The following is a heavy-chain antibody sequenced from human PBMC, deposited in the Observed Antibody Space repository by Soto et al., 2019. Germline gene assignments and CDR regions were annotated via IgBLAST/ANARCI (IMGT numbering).Heavy chain of an antibody. CDR1: GGSITTGGRY. Sequence: QVRLQEWGPGLVKPSQTLSLKCSVSGGSITTGGRYWSWIRKLPGKGLEWIGDIYYSGNTYYNAALKSRVTISVEATKNQFSLKLSSVTAADTDVYYCAQALVFSGGDGFDIWGQGRLVTVSS. V-gene: IGHV4-31*02. CDR2: IYYSGNT. CDR3: AQALVFSGGDGFDI. D-gene: IGHD3-3*01. J-gene: IGHJ3*02.